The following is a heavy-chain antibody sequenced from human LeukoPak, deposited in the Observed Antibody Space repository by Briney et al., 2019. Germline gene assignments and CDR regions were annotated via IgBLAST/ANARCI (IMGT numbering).Heavy chain of an antibody. D-gene: IGHD3-9*01. CDR2: IIPIFGTA. CDR1: GGTFSSYA. CDR3: ARDARSVLRYFDWLSRVHFDY. V-gene: IGHV1-69*05. J-gene: IGHJ4*02. Sequence: SVKVSCKASGGTFSSYAISWVRQAPGQGLEWMGRIIPIFGTANYAQKFQGRVTITTDESTSTAYMELSSLRSEDTAVYYCARDARSVLRYFDWLSRVHFDYWGQGTLVTVSS.